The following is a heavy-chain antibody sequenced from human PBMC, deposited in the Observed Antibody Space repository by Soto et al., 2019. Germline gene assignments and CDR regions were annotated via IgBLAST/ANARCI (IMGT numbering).Heavy chain of an antibody. CDR2: INHSGST. Sequence: SETLSLTCAVYGGSFSGYYWSWIRQPPGKGLEWIGEINHSGSTNYNPSLKRRVTISVDTSKNQFSLKLSSVTAADTAVYYCARGRQLLWYAFDIWGQGTMVTVSS. CDR1: GGSFSGYY. D-gene: IGHD2-2*01. V-gene: IGHV4-34*01. CDR3: ARGRQLLWYAFDI. J-gene: IGHJ3*02.